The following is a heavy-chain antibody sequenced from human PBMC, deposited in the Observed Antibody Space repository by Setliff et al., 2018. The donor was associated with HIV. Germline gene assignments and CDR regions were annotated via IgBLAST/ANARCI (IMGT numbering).Heavy chain of an antibody. J-gene: IGHJ4*01. CDR2: INPETGDP. D-gene: IGHD2-21*01. CDR1: GYRFIGPY. V-gene: IGHV1-2*02. Sequence: ASVKVSCKTSGYRFIGPYLHWVRLAPGQGPEWVGWINPETGDPNYAQKFRGRVLMTRDTSITTAFLHVAKLTSDDTAIYYCATGIPSDLDYWGQGTLVTVSS. CDR3: ATGIPSDLDY.